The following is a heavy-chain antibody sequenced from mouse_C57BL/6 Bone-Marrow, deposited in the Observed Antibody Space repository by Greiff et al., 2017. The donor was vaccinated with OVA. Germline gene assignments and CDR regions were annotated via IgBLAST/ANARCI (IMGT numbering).Heavy chain of an antibody. D-gene: IGHD1-1*01. J-gene: IGHJ1*03. CDR3: ARGFITTVVAPRYFDV. Sequence: EVKLMESGGGLVKPGGSLKLSCAASGFTFSSYAMSWVRQTPEKRLEWVATISDGGSYTYYPDNVKGRFTISRDNAKNNLYLQMSHLKSEDTAMYYCARGFITTVVAPRYFDVWGTGTTVTVSS. CDR1: GFTFSSYA. V-gene: IGHV5-4*03. CDR2: ISDGGSYT.